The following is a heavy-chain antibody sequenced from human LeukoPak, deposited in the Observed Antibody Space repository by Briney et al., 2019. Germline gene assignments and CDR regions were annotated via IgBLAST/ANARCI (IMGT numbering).Heavy chain of an antibody. V-gene: IGHV3-30*18. CDR1: GFTFSDYY. D-gene: IGHD3-9*01. Sequence: GGSLRLSCAASGFTFSDYYMSWIRQAPGKGLEWVAVISYDGSNKYYADSVKGRFTISRDNSKNTLYLQMNSLRSGDTAVYYCAKDHDILTGAFDFWGQGTLVTVSS. CDR3: AKDHDILTGAFDF. J-gene: IGHJ4*02. CDR2: ISYDGSNK.